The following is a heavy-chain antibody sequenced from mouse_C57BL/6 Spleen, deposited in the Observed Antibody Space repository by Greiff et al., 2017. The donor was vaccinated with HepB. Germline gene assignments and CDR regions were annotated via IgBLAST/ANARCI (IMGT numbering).Heavy chain of an antibody. CDR3: ARDWELGYFDV. J-gene: IGHJ1*03. Sequence: VQLQQSGPELVKPGASVKISCKASGYAFSSSWMNWVKQRPGKGLEWIGRIYPGDGDTNYNGKFKGKATLTADKSSSTAYMQLSSLTSEDSAVYFCARDWELGYFDVWGTGTTVTVSS. D-gene: IGHD4-1*01. CDR1: GYAFSSSW. V-gene: IGHV1-82*01. CDR2: IYPGDGDT.